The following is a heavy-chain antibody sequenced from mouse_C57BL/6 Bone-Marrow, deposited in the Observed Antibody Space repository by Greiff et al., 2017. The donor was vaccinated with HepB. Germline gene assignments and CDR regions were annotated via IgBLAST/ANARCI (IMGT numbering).Heavy chain of an antibody. Sequence: QVQLKQPGTELVKPGASVKLSCKASGSTFTSYWMHWVTPRPGQGLEWIGNINPSNGGTNYNEKFKSKATLTVDKSSSTAYMQLSSLTSEDSAVYYCARGYYGNYAAYWGQATLVTVSA. CDR1: GSTFTSYW. CDR2: INPSNGGT. V-gene: IGHV1-53*01. D-gene: IGHD2-1*01. CDR3: ARGYYGNYAAY. J-gene: IGHJ3*01.